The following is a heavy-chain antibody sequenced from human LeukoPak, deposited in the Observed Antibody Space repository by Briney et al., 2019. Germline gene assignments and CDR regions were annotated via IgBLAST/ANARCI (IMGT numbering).Heavy chain of an antibody. Sequence: PSETLSLTCTVSGGSISSYYWSWIRQPPGKGLEWIGYIYYSGSTNYNPSLKSRVTISVDASKNQFSLKLSSVTAADTAVYYCASFGGIAAAGTVFDYWGQGTLVTVSS. J-gene: IGHJ4*02. CDR3: ASFGGIAAAGTVFDY. V-gene: IGHV4-59*01. CDR2: IYYSGST. D-gene: IGHD6-13*01. CDR1: GGSISSYY.